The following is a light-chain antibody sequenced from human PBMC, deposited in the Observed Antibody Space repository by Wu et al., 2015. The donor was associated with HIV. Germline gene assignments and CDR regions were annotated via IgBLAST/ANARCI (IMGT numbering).Light chain of an antibody. Sequence: EFVLTQSPGTLSLSPGERATLSCKASQSIGSTYLAWYQQRPGQAPRLLIYGASNRATGIPDRFSGSGSGTDFTLTISRLEPEDFAVYYCQQSASSLTFGGGTKVEIK. CDR3: QQSASSLT. CDR2: GAS. CDR1: QSIGSTY. V-gene: IGKV3-20*01. J-gene: IGKJ4*01.